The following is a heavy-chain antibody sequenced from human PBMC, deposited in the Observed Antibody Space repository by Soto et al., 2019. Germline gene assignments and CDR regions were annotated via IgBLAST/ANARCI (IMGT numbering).Heavy chain of an antibody. V-gene: IGHV1-18*01. CDR1: GYSFTNYD. Sequence: ASVKVSCKASGYSFTNYDISWVRQAPGQGLEWMGWISPYNGDTNYAQKLQGRVTMTTDTSTSTAYMELRSLRSDDTAVYYCARYCSSTGCDHYFDYWGPGTLVTVSS. CDR3: ARYCSSTGCDHYFDY. J-gene: IGHJ4*02. CDR2: ISPYNGDT. D-gene: IGHD2-2*01.